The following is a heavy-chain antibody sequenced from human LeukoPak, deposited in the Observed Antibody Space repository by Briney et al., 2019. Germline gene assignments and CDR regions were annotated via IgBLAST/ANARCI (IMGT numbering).Heavy chain of an antibody. V-gene: IGHV3-23*01. Sequence: GGSLRLSCTASGFRFSDFWMHWVRQAPGKGLVWVSAISGSGGSTYYADSVKGRFTISRDNSKNTLYLQMNSLRAEDTAVYYCVRDIVATIGDYWGQGTLVTVSS. CDR1: GFRFSDFW. CDR2: ISGSGGST. CDR3: VRDIVATIGDY. J-gene: IGHJ4*02. D-gene: IGHD5-12*01.